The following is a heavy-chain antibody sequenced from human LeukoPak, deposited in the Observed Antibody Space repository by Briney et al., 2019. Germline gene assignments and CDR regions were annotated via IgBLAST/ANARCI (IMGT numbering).Heavy chain of an antibody. D-gene: IGHD2-8*01. CDR3: TTPNEGNWFDP. V-gene: IGHV3-73*01. CDR1: GFTFSDSA. CDR2: IRDKGDGHAT. J-gene: IGHJ5*02. Sequence: TGESLRLSCAASGFTFSDSAIHWVRQASGKGLEWVGRIRDKGDGHATAYAASVKGRFPLSRNDSRNTAYLQMNSVKTEDTALYYCTTPNEGNWFDPWGQGTLVTVSS.